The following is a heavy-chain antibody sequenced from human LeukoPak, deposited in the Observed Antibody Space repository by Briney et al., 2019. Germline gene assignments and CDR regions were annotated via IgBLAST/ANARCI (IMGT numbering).Heavy chain of an antibody. D-gene: IGHD5-18*01. Sequence: SETLSLTCTVSGGSISSYYWSWIRQPPGKGLEWIGYIYYTGSTNYNPSLQSRVTISLDTSKNQFSLKLSSVTATDTAVYYCARGGYSYGMDVWGQGTTVTVS. CDR1: GGSISSYY. J-gene: IGHJ6*02. CDR2: IYYTGST. V-gene: IGHV4-59*08. CDR3: ARGGYSYGMDV.